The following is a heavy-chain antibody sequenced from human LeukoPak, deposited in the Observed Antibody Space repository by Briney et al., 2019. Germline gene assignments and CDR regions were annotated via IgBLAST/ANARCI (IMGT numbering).Heavy chain of an antibody. J-gene: IGHJ5*02. CDR2: IYYSGST. V-gene: IGHV4-59*01. Sequence: PSETLSLTCTVSGVSISSYYWSWIRQPPGKGLEWIGYIYYSGSTNYNPSLKSRVTISVDTSKNQFSLKLSSVTAADTAVYYCARDGGYDFWRGYRGWFDPWGQGTLVTVSS. CDR3: ARDGGYDFWRGYRGWFDP. D-gene: IGHD3-3*01. CDR1: GVSISSYY.